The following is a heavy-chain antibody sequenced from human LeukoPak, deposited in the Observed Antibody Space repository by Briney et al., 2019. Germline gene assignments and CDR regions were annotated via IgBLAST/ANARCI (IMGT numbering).Heavy chain of an antibody. V-gene: IGHV1-69*13. Sequence: SVKVSCKASGGTFSSYAISWVRQAPGQGLEWVGGIIPIFGTANYAQKFQGRVTITADESTSTAYMELSSLRSEDTAVYYCARGLIAVAGTCWFDPWGQGTLVTVSS. CDR2: IIPIFGTA. D-gene: IGHD6-19*01. CDR1: GGTFSSYA. CDR3: ARGLIAVAGTCWFDP. J-gene: IGHJ5*02.